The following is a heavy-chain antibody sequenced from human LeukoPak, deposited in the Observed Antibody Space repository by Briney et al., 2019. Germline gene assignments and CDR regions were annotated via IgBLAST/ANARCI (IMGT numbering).Heavy chain of an antibody. CDR1: GDSINTYY. Sequence: SETLSLTCNVSGDSINTYYWSWIRQPPGKGLEWIGEINHSGSTNYNPSLKSRVTISVDTSKNQFSLKLSSVTAADTAVYYCARHRYYYDSSGYHLSYYFDYWGQGTLVTVSS. J-gene: IGHJ4*02. CDR3: ARHRYYYDSSGYHLSYYFDY. V-gene: IGHV4-34*01. D-gene: IGHD3-22*01. CDR2: INHSGST.